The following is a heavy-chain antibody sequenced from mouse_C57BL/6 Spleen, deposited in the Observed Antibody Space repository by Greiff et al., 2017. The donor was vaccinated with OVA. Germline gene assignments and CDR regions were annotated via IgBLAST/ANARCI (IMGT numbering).Heavy chain of an antibody. D-gene: IGHD2-5*01. J-gene: IGHJ3*01. V-gene: IGHV1-50*01. CDR3: ARCYYSNYVGAWFAY. CDR2: IDPSGSYT. CDR1: GYTFTSYW. Sequence: QVQLQQPGAELVKPGASVKLSCKASGYTFTSYWMQWVKQRPGQGLEWIGEIDPSGSYTNYNQKFKGKATLTVDTSASTAYMQLSSLTSEDSAVYYCARCYYSNYVGAWFAYWGQGTLVTVSA.